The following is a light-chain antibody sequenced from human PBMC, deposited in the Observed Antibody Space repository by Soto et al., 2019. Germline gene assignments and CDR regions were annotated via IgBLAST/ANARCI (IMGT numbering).Light chain of an antibody. J-gene: IGKJ3*01. CDR3: MQGSHLPIT. CDR1: QSLVYSNGDTY. CDR2: KVS. Sequence: DVVMTQSPLSLPVTLGQPASISCRSSQSLVYSNGDTYLNWLHQRPGQSPRRLIYKVSNRDSGVPDRFSGSGSCTNFTLKISRVEAEDVGVYYCMQGSHLPITFGPGTKVDIK. V-gene: IGKV2-30*01.